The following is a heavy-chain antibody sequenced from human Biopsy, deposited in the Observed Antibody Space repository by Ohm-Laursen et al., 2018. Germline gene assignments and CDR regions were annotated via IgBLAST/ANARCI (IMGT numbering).Heavy chain of an antibody. V-gene: IGHV3-11*01. J-gene: IGHJ6*02. CDR3: ARDTRWSPYHMDV. CDR1: GFPFSDYY. Sequence: GSLRLSCAASGFPFSDYYMRWIRQAPGKGLEWVSYISSGGATIYYAVSVKGRFTISRDNAKNSLYLQMNSLRADDTAVYYCARDTRWSPYHMDVWGQGTTVTVSS. CDR2: ISSGGATI. D-gene: IGHD4-23*01.